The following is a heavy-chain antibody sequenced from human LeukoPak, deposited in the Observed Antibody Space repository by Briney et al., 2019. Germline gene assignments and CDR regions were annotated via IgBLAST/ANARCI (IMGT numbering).Heavy chain of an antibody. CDR2: IYTGDSDT. D-gene: IGHD6-13*01. J-gene: IGHJ6*03. CDR3: ARQAAASRDYYYMDV. CDR1: GYSFTSYW. Sequence: GESLKISCKGSGYSFTSYWIGWVRPMPGKGLEWVGIIYTGDSDTRYSPSFQGQVTISVDKSISTAYLQWSSLKASDTAMYYCARQAAASRDYYYMDVWGKGTTVTISS. V-gene: IGHV5-51*01.